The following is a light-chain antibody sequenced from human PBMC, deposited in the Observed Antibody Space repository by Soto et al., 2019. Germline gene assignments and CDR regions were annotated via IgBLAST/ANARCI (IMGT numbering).Light chain of an antibody. J-gene: IGKJ1*01. V-gene: IGKV1-6*01. CDR1: QGIRSE. CDR3: LHDYNYPRT. Sequence: AIHMTPSPPPLSASVGDRVTLTCRASQGIRSELAWYQQKPGKAPNLLIYAASTLQSGVPSRFSGSGSGTDFTLTISSLQPEDFATYYCLHDYNYPRTFGQGTKVDIK. CDR2: AAS.